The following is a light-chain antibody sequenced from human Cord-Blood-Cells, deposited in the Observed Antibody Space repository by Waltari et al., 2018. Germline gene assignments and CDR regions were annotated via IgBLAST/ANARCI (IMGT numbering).Light chain of an antibody. V-gene: IGKV3D-20*01. J-gene: IGKJ3*01. CDR2: DAS. CDR3: QQYGSSPFT. Sequence: DIVLTQSPATPSLSTGERATFTCGASESVSSSDFACYQQKPGLAPRLRIYDASSRATGIPDRFSGRGSGTDFTRTISRLEPEDFAVYYCQQYGSSPFTFGPGTKVDIK. CDR1: ESVSSSD.